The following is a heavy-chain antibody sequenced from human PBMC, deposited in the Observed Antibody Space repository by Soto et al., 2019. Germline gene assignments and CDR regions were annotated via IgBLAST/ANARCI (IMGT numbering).Heavy chain of an antibody. D-gene: IGHD6-13*01. Sequence: GGSLRLSCAAPGFTFGRYWMSWVRQAPGKGLEWVANIKQDGSEKYYVDSVKGRFTISRDNAKNSLYLQMNSLRAEDTAVYYCSRVRLYSIAAVGLYDYWGQGTLVTVSS. CDR3: SRVRLYSIAAVGLYDY. V-gene: IGHV3-7*05. J-gene: IGHJ4*02. CDR2: IKQDGSEK. CDR1: GFTFGRYW.